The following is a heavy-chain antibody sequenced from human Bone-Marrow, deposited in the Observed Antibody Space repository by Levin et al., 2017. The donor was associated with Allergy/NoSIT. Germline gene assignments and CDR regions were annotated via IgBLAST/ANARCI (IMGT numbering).Heavy chain of an antibody. J-gene: IGHJ4*02. CDR1: GITFRNAW. Sequence: GGSLRLSCVVSGITFRNAWMTWVRQAPGKGLEWVGRIKSMTDGGTTDYAAPVKGRFSISRDDSKNTVDLHMDSLKIEDTAVYYCTTEGDYWGQGTLVTVSS. CDR3: TTEGDY. CDR2: IKSMTDGGTT. V-gene: IGHV3-15*01.